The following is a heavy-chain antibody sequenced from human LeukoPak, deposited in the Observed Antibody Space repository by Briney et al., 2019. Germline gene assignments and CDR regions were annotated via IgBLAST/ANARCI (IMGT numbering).Heavy chain of an antibody. CDR3: ARRGRYYYGSGSYYITP. V-gene: IGHV4-34*01. CDR2: INHSGST. Sequence: SETLSLTCAVYGGSFSGYYWSWIRQPPGKGLEWIGDINHSGSTNYNSSLKSRVTISVDTSKNQFSLKLSSVTAADTAVYYCARRGRYYYGSGSYYITPWGQGTLVTVSS. J-gene: IGHJ5*02. CDR1: GGSFSGYY. D-gene: IGHD3-10*01.